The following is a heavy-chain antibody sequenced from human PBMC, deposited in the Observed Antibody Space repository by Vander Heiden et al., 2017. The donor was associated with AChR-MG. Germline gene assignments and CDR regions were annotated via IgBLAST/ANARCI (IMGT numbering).Heavy chain of an antibody. CDR2: IYYRGST. Sequence: QLQLQESGPGLVTPSETLSLTCTVSGGSISSRSYYWGWLRQPPGKGLEWIGSIYYRGSTYYNPSLKSRVTISVDTSKNQFSLKLSSVTAADTAVYYCARHNSVSYYYDSSGYYYGAFDIWGQGTMVTVSS. J-gene: IGHJ3*02. CDR1: GGSISSRSYY. CDR3: ARHNSVSYYYDSSGYYYGAFDI. D-gene: IGHD3-22*01. V-gene: IGHV4-39*01.